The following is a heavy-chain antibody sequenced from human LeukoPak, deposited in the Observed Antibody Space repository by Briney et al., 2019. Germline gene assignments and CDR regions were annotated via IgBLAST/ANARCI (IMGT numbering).Heavy chain of an antibody. CDR1: GFTFSSYA. CDR2: ISGGGGST. D-gene: IGHD2-15*01. J-gene: IGHJ4*02. V-gene: IGHV3-23*01. Sequence: GGSLRLSCAASGFTFSSYAMSWVRQAPGKGLYWVSSISGGGGSTFYADSVKGRFTISRDNSKNTLYLQMNSLRAEDTAVYFCAKGYSFDYWGQGTLVTVSS. CDR3: AKGYSFDY.